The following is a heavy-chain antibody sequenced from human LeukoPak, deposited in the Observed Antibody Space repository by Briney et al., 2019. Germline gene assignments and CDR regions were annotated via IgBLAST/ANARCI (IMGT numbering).Heavy chain of an antibody. V-gene: IGHV3-23*01. D-gene: IGHD3-22*01. J-gene: IGHJ4*02. Sequence: PGGSLRLSCAASGFTFSSYGMSWVRQAPGKGLEWVSAISGSGGSTYYADSVKGRFTISRDNSKNTLYLQMNSLRAEDTAVYYCAKGSRGYYDSSGYYYVPPPFDYWGQGTLVTVSS. CDR3: AKGSRGYYDSSGYYYVPPPFDY. CDR1: GFTFSSYG. CDR2: ISGSGGST.